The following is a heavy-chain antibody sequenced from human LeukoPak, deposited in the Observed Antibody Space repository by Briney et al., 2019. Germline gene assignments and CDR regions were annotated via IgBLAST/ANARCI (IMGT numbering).Heavy chain of an antibody. CDR3: ATNYEILSGYPKNYYFHI. V-gene: IGHV1-69*06. D-gene: IGHD3-9*01. CDR2: IIPPFRTA. CDR1: GGTFSSYA. J-gene: IGHJ3*02. Sequence: ASVKVSCKASGGTFSSYAISWVRQAPGQGPEWMGGIIPPFRTANYAQKFQGRVTITADKSTNTAFMELSSLRSEDTAMYYCATNYEILSGYPKNYYFHIWGQGTMVTVSS.